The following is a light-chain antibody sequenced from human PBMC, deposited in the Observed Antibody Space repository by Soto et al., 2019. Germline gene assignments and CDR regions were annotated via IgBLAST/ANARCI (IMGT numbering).Light chain of an antibody. CDR3: QQNNGY. J-gene: IGKJ3*01. CDR2: DAS. CDR1: QSISRW. V-gene: IGKV1-5*01. Sequence: DIQMTQSPSTLSASVGDRVTITCRASQSISRWLGWYQQKPGKAPKLLIYDASSLESGVPSRFSGSGSGTEFTLTISSLQPDGFATYYCQQNNGYFGPGTKVDIK.